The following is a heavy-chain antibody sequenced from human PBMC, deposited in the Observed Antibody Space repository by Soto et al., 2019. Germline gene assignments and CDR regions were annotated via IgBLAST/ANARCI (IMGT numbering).Heavy chain of an antibody. J-gene: IGHJ4*02. CDR2: INKDGSKQ. CDR1: GFTFTAYY. D-gene: IGHD3-10*01. Sequence: EVQLVESGGDLVQPGGSLRLSCAASGFTFTAYYMTWVRQVPGKGLEWVASINKDGSKQYYVDSVKGRFTISRDNAMNSLYLQMNSLRAGDTALYYCSRENWFQDYWGQGTLVTVSS. CDR3: SRENWFQDY. V-gene: IGHV3-7*03.